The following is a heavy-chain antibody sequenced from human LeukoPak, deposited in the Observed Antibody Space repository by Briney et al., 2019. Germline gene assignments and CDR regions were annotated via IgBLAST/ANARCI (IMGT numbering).Heavy chain of an antibody. CDR1: GYTFTSYY. CDR2: INPSGGST. J-gene: IGHJ5*02. Sequence: ASVTVSCKASGYTFTSYYMHWVRQAPGQGLELMGIINPSGGSTSYAQKFQVRVTMTMDTSTSTDYMELSSLRSEDTAVDYCASDYYDSSAIPHWFDPCGQGTLVTVSS. CDR3: ASDYYDSSAIPHWFDP. D-gene: IGHD3-22*01. V-gene: IGHV1-46*01.